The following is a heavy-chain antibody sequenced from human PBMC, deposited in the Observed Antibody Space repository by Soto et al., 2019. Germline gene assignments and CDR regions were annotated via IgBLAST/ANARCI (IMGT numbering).Heavy chain of an antibody. CDR2: IYYSGST. CDR1: GGSISSGGYY. Sequence: SETLSLTCTVSGGSISSGGYYWSWIRQHPGKGLEWIGYIYYSGSTYYNPSLKSRVTISVDTSKNQFSLKLSSVTAADTAVYYCARLITMVREVIDWFDPWGQGTLVTVS. V-gene: IGHV4-31*03. D-gene: IGHD3-10*01. CDR3: ARLITMVREVIDWFDP. J-gene: IGHJ5*02.